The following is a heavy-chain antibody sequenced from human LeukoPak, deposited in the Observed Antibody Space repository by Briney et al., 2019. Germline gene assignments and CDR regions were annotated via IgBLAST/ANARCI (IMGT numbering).Heavy chain of an antibody. CDR3: ANYCSSTSCHDAFDI. V-gene: IGHV4-34*01. CDR1: GGSFSGYY. J-gene: IGHJ3*02. CDR2: IYHSGST. D-gene: IGHD2-2*01. Sequence: PSETLSLTCAVYGGSFSGYYWSWIRQPPGKGLEWIGYIYHSGSTYYNPSLKSRVTISVDRSKNQFSLKLSSVTAADTAVYYCANYCSSTSCHDAFDIWGQGTMVTVSS.